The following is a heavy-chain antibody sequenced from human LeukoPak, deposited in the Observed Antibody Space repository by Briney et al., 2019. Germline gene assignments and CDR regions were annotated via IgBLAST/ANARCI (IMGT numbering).Heavy chain of an antibody. V-gene: IGHV1-8*01. J-gene: IGHJ3*02. Sequence: ASVKVSCKASGYTFTSYEINWVRQATGQGLEWMGWMNPNSGNTGYAQNFQGRVTMTRNTSISTAYMELSSLRSEDTAVYYCARDAGRTYDAFDIWGQGTMVTVSS. CDR2: MNPNSGNT. CDR1: GYTFTSYE. CDR3: ARDAGRTYDAFDI. D-gene: IGHD3-10*01.